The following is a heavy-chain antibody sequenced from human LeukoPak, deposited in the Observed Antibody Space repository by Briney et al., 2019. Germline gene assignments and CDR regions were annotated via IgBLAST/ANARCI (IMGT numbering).Heavy chain of an antibody. J-gene: IGHJ4*02. CDR3: TTTYAGYSSSWYPFDY. Sequence: GGSLRLSCAASGFTFSGSAMHWVRQASGKGLEWVGRIRSKANSYATAYAASVKGRFTISRDDSKNTAYLQMNSLKTEDTAVYYCTTTYAGYSSSWYPFDYWGQGTLVTVSS. CDR1: GFTFSGSA. V-gene: IGHV3-73*01. CDR2: IRSKANSYAT. D-gene: IGHD6-13*01.